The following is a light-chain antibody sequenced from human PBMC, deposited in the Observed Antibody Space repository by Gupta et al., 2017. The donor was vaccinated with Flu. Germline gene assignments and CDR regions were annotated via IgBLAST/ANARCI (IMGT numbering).Light chain of an antibody. CDR3: QQSYTTPLT. CDR2: SAS. CDR1: QSISSY. V-gene: IGKV1-39*01. Sequence: DIQMTQSPSSLSASVGDRVTITCRASQSISSYLNWYQQTPGKAPKFLIYSASNLQSGVSSRFSGSGSGTDFTLTISSLQPVDFATYYCQQSYTTPLTFGGGTKVEIK. J-gene: IGKJ4*01.